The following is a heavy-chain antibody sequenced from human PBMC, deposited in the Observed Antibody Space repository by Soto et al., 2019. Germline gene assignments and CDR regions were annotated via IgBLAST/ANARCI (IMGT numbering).Heavy chain of an antibody. Sequence: EVQLVESGGGLVQPGGSLRLSCAASGFSFSSYSMNWVRQAPGKGLEWVSQISSSSNTIYYADSVKGRFTISRDNAKKSVYLQMNSLRDEDTAVYYCARGSLTHYGGNLDYWGQGTLVTVSS. J-gene: IGHJ4*02. D-gene: IGHD4-17*01. CDR3: ARGSLTHYGGNLDY. V-gene: IGHV3-48*02. CDR2: ISSSSNTI. CDR1: GFSFSSYS.